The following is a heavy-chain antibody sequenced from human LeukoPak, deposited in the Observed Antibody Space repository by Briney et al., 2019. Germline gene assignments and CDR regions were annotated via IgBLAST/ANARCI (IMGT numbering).Heavy chain of an antibody. CDR3: ARFAVHRRLTVAGQFGLDY. J-gene: IGHJ4*02. CDR2: MNPNSGNT. D-gene: IGHD6-19*01. CDR1: GYTFTSYD. Sequence: ASVKVSCKASGYTFTSYDINWVRQATGQGLEWMGWMNPNSGNTGYAQKFQGRVTITRNTSISTAYMELSSLRSEDTTVYYCARFAVHRRLTVAGQFGLDYWGQGTLVTVSS. V-gene: IGHV1-8*03.